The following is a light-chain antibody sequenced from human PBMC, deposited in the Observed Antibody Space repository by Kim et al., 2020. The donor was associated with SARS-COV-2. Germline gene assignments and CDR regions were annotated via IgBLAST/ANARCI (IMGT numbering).Light chain of an antibody. Sequence: PGQTASITCGGSNFEVQRVPWYLQKPGKAPVLVISYDTDRPSGIPERFSGSKFDNTATLTISRVEAGDEADYYCQVWDSSSMHWVFGGGTQLTVL. CDR1: NFEVQR. CDR2: YDT. V-gene: IGLV3-21*04. J-gene: IGLJ3*02. CDR3: QVWDSSSMHWV.